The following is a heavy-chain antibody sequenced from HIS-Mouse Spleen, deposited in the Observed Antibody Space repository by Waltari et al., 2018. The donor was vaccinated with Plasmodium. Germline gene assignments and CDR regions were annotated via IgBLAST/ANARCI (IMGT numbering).Heavy chain of an antibody. CDR1: GGSISSSSYY. J-gene: IGHJ5*02. CDR3: AREPPPDYSNNWFDP. Sequence: QLQLQESGPGLVKPSETLSITCTVSGGSISSSSYYWGWSRQPPGKGLEWIGSIYYSGSTYYNPSLKSRVTISVDTSKNQFSLKLSSVTAADTAVYYCAREPPPDYSNNWFDPWGQGTLVTVSS. V-gene: IGHV4-39*07. CDR2: IYYSGST. D-gene: IGHD4-4*01.